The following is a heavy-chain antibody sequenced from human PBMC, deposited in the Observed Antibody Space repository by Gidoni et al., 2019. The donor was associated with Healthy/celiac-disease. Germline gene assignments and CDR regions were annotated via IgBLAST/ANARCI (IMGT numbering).Heavy chain of an antibody. CDR3: ARGGGAWYFDL. V-gene: IGHV3-74*01. J-gene: IGHJ2*01. D-gene: IGHD3-16*01. CDR1: GFTFSSYW. CDR2: INSDGSST. Sequence: EVQLVESGGGLVQPGGSLRLSCAASGFTFSSYWMQWVRQAPGKGLVWVARINSDGSSTSYADSVEGRFTISRDNAKNTLYLQMKRLRAEDTAVYYCARGGGAWYFDLWGRGTLVTVSS.